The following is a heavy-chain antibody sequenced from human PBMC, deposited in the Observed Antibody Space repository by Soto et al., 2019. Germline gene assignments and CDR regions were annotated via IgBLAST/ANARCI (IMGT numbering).Heavy chain of an antibody. CDR2: IYWDDDK. CDR3: AHRLIHGGDWSYEDFDS. D-gene: IGHD2-21*02. Sequence: QITLKESGPTLVEPTQTLTLTCSFSGFSLGTSGVGVGWIRQPPGTALEYLALIYWDDDKRYNPYLKSRLTIVKDTSQSHVVLTLSNADPVDTATYFCAHRLIHGGDWSYEDFDSWGQGTQVTVSS. V-gene: IGHV2-5*02. CDR1: GFSLGTSGVG. J-gene: IGHJ4*02.